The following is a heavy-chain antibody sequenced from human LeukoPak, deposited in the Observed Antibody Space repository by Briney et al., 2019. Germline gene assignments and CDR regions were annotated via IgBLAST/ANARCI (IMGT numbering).Heavy chain of an antibody. V-gene: IGHV3-23*01. D-gene: IGHD3-9*01. CDR2: ISTGGSST. CDR1: GFTFSSYG. Sequence: GGSLRLSCASSGFTFSSYGMSWVRQAPGKGLEWVSAISTGGSSTYYTDSVKGRFTISRDNSRNTLYLQMNSLRAEDTALYYCAKDFSVVLRYFDWLFGELDYWGQGTLVTVSS. CDR3: AKDFSVVLRYFDWLFGELDY. J-gene: IGHJ4*02.